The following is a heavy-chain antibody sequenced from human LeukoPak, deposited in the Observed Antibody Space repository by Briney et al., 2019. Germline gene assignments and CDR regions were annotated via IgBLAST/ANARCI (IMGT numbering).Heavy chain of an antibody. J-gene: IGHJ4*02. CDR2: INDDGSAT. CDR1: GFTFSNYW. CDR3: AREILAPGKTHDY. V-gene: IGHV3-74*01. Sequence: GGSLRLSCAASGFTFSNYWMHWVRHVPGKGLVWVSRINDDGSATFYADSVKGRFTIFRDNAKHTLFLQINSLRAEDTAVYYCAREILAPGKTHDYWGQGTLVTVSS.